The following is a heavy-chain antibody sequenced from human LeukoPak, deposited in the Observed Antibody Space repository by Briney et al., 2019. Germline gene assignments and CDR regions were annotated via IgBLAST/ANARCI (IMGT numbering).Heavy chain of an antibody. J-gene: IGHJ4*02. CDR2: ISGSGSST. CDR3: AKDAGASAHYYGSGSYGSAFDY. CDR1: GFTFSSYG. Sequence: GGSLRLSCAASGFTFSSYGMSWVRQAPGKGLEWVSAISGSGSSTYYADSVKGRFTISRDNSKNTLYLQMHSLRAEDTAVYYCAKDAGASAHYYGSGSYGSAFDYWGQGTLVTVSS. D-gene: IGHD3-10*01. V-gene: IGHV3-23*01.